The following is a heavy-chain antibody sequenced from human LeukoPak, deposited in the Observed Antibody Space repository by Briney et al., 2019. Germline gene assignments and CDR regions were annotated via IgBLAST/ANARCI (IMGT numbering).Heavy chain of an antibody. CDR2: INHSGST. Sequence: SETLSLTCAVYGGSFSGYYWSWIRQPPGKGLEWIGEINHSGSTNYNPSLKSRVTISVDTSKNQFSLKLSSVTAADTAVYYCARDLLITMIVTMDVWGKGTTVTVSS. J-gene: IGHJ6*04. CDR1: GGSFSGYY. V-gene: IGHV4-34*01. CDR3: ARDLLITMIVTMDV. D-gene: IGHD3-22*01.